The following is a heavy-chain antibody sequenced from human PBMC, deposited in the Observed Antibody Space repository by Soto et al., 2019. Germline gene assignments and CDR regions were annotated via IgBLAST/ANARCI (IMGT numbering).Heavy chain of an antibody. CDR2: ISYDGSNK. Sequence: GGSLRLSCAASGLTFSRYGMHWVRQAPGKGLEWAAHISYDGSNKHYAESVKGRFTISRDSSKNTLYLQMNSLRAEDTAVYYWVKDTYYYDSSGYYIFDYWGQGTLVTVSS. D-gene: IGHD3-22*01. CDR1: GLTFSRYG. V-gene: IGHV3-30*18. J-gene: IGHJ4*02. CDR3: VKDTYYYDSSGYYIFDY.